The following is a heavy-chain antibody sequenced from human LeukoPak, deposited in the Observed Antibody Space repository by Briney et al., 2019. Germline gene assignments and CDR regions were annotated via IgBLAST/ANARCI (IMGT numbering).Heavy chain of an antibody. J-gene: IGHJ2*01. V-gene: IGHV4-34*01. CDR3: ANSRRSGYWYFDL. CDR1: GGSFSGYY. D-gene: IGHD3-22*01. CDR2: IYYSGST. Sequence: SETLSLTCAVYGGSFSGYYWSWIRQPPGKGLEWIGSIYYSGSTYYNPSLKSRVTISVDTSKNQFSLKLSSVTAADTAVYYCANSRRSGYWYFDLWGRGTLVTVSS.